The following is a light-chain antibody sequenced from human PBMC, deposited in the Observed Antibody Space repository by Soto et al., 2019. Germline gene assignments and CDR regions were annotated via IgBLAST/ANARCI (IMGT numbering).Light chain of an antibody. CDR2: DDR. V-gene: IGLV3-21*02. J-gene: IGLJ2*01. Sequence: SYELTQPPSVSVAPGQTATITCGGNNIGSKRVHWYQQQPGQAPVVVVFDDRGRPSGIPERFSGSNSGHTATLTISRVEDGDEDDYYCQVWNSADDHVLFGGGTKLTVL. CDR3: QVWNSADDHVL. CDR1: NIGSKR.